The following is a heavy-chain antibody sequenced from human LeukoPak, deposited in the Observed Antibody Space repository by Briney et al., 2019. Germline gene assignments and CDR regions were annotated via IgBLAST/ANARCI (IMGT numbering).Heavy chain of an antibody. CDR3: ARDGEMATIYFDY. CDR2: IIPIVGIA. Sequence: ASVKVSCKASGGTFSSSAISWVRQAPGQGLEWMGTIIPIVGIANYAQKFQGRVTITADKFTSTAYMELSSLRSEDTAVYYCARDGEMATIYFDYWGQGTLVTVSS. J-gene: IGHJ4*02. V-gene: IGHV1-69*04. CDR1: GGTFSSSA. D-gene: IGHD5-24*01.